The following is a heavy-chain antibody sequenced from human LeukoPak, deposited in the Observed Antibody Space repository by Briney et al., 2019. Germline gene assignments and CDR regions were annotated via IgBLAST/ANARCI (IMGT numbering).Heavy chain of an antibody. CDR1: GYTFSSYG. V-gene: IGHV1-18*01. D-gene: IGHD5-12*01. CDR2: ISGYNGNT. J-gene: IGHJ4*02. CDR3: TRSSLGTITAGPFDY. Sequence: ASVKVSCKASGYTFSSYGIAWVRQAPGQGLEWMGWISGYNGNTNYAQKLQGRVSMTTDTSTTTAYMELRSLTSDDTALYYCTRSSLGTITAGPFDYWGQGTLVTVSS.